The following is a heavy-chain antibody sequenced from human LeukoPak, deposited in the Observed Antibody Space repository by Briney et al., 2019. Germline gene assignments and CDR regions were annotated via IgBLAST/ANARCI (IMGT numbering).Heavy chain of an antibody. Sequence: SETLSLTCAVYGGSFSGYYWSWIRQPPGKGLEWIGYIYYSGSTNYNPSLKSRVTISVDTSKNQFSLKLSSVTAADTAVYYCASSSSWYGNAFDIWGQGTMVTVSS. V-gene: IGHV4-59*01. J-gene: IGHJ3*02. CDR3: ASSSSWYGNAFDI. D-gene: IGHD6-13*01. CDR1: GGSFSGYY. CDR2: IYYSGST.